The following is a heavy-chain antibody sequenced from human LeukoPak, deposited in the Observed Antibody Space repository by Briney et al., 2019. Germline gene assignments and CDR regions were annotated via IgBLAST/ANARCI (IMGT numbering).Heavy chain of an antibody. CDR2: ISWNSGSI. Sequence: GGSPRLSCAASGFTFDDYAMHWVRQAPGKGLEWVSGISWNSGSIGYADSVKGRFTISRDNAKNSLYLQMNSLRAEDTALYYCAKGSRYRPYYYYYYGMDVWGQGTTVTVSS. D-gene: IGHD1-26*01. V-gene: IGHV3-9*01. J-gene: IGHJ6*02. CDR3: AKGSRYRPYYYYYYGMDV. CDR1: GFTFDDYA.